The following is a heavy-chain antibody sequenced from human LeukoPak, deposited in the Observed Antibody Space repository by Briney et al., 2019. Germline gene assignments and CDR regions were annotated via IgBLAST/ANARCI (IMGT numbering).Heavy chain of an antibody. CDR1: GFTFSSYS. Sequence: GGSLRLSCAASGFTFSSYSMNWVRQAPGKGLEWVSYISSSSSTIYYADSVKGRFTISRDNSKNTLYLQMNSLRAEDTAVYYCARYSGSYSSYFDYWGQGTLVIVSS. V-gene: IGHV3-48*01. D-gene: IGHD1-26*01. J-gene: IGHJ4*02. CDR3: ARYSGSYSSYFDY. CDR2: ISSSSSTI.